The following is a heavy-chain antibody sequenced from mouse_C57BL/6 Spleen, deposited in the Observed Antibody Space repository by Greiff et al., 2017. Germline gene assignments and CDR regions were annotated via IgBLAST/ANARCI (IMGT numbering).Heavy chain of an antibody. J-gene: IGHJ4*01. V-gene: IGHV1-50*01. Sequence: VQLQQPGAELVKPGASVKLSCKASGYTFTSYWMQWVKQRPGQGLEWIGEIDPSDSYTNYNQKFKGKATLTVDTSSSTAYMQLSSLTSEDSAVYYCARGYRYDDYAMDYWGQGTSVTVSS. CDR3: ARGYRYDDYAMDY. D-gene: IGHD2-14*01. CDR2: IDPSDSYT. CDR1: GYTFTSYW.